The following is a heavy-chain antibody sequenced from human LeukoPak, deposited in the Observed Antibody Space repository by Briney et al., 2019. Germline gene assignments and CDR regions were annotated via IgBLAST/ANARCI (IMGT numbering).Heavy chain of an antibody. V-gene: IGHV4-59*02. Sequence: SETLSLTCSVSGASVTDYYWSWIRQTPGKGLEWLGHIYYSVTTHYNPSLKSRLTISVGTSKNQFSLKLSSVTAADTAVYYCASRGRAGSDMLALDYWGQGTLITVSS. CDR3: ASRGRAGSDMLALDY. J-gene: IGHJ4*02. CDR1: GASVTDYY. D-gene: IGHD6-19*01. CDR2: IYYSVTT.